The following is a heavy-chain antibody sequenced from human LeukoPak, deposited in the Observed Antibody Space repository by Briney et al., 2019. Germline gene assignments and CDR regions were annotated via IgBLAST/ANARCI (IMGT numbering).Heavy chain of an antibody. V-gene: IGHV1-69*04. CDR2: IIPILGIA. Sequence: SVKVSCKASGGTFSSYAISWVRQAPGQGLEWMGRIIPILGIANYAQKFQGRVTSTADKSTSTAYMELSSLRSEDTAVYYCARDWGAEGVSGSSGPAGYYGMDVWGQGTTVTVSS. D-gene: IGHD3-22*01. CDR3: ARDWGAEGVSGSSGPAGYYGMDV. J-gene: IGHJ6*02. CDR1: GGTFSSYA.